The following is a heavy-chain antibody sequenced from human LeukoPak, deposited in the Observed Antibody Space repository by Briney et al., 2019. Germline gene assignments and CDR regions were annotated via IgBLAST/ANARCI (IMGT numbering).Heavy chain of an antibody. CDR2: IGSSGERI. D-gene: IGHD6-13*01. Sequence: MSGGSLRLSCAASGFTFSYYYMGWIRQAPGKGLEWVSYIGSSGERIYYTDSVKGRFTISRDNAKSSLYLELNSLRADDTAVYYCARGSSSWFDYWGQGTLVTVSS. CDR1: GFTFSYYY. V-gene: IGHV3-11*01. CDR3: ARGSSSWFDY. J-gene: IGHJ4*02.